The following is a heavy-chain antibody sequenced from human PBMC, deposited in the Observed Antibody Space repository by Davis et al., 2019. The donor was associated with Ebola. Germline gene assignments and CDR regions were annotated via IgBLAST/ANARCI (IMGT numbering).Heavy chain of an antibody. CDR1: GFTFSSYG. CDR3: AKGHSGSYYSYFDY. Sequence: PGGSLRLSCAASGFTFSSYGMHWVRQAPGKGLEWVAVISYDGSNKYYADSVKGRFTISRDNSKNTLYLQMNSLRAEDTAVYYCAKGHSGSYYSYFDYWGQGTLVTVSS. D-gene: IGHD1-26*01. J-gene: IGHJ4*02. CDR2: ISYDGSNK. V-gene: IGHV3-30*18.